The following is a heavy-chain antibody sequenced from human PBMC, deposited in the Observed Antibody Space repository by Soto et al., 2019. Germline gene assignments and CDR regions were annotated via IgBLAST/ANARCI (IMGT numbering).Heavy chain of an antibody. Sequence: SETLSLTCTVSGGSISSYYWSWIRQPPGKGLEWIGYIYYSGSTNYNPSLKSRVTISVDTSKNQFSLKLSSVTAADTAVYYCAREIPFKPYDFWSAYYYYYMDVWGKGTTVTVSS. V-gene: IGHV4-59*01. CDR2: IYYSGST. D-gene: IGHD3-3*01. J-gene: IGHJ6*03. CDR1: GGSISSYY. CDR3: AREIPFKPYDFWSAYYYYYMDV.